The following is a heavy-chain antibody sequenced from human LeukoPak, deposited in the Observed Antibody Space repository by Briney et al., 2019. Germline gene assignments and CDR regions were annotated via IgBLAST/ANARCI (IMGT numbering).Heavy chain of an antibody. CDR3: ARGRECSSTSCLLSENWFDP. D-gene: IGHD2-2*01. J-gene: IGHJ5*02. CDR2: ISNDGSSE. Sequence: PGGSLRLSCAASGFPFTRCAVHLVRQAAGKGLEWVAVISNDGSSEYYADSVKGRFTISRDNSKSTLYLQMNSLRADDTAVYYCARGRECSSTSCLLSENWFDPWGQGTLVTVSS. V-gene: IGHV3-30-3*01. CDR1: GFPFTRCA.